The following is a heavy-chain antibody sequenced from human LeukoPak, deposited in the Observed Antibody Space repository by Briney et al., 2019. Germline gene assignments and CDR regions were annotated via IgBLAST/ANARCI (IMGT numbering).Heavy chain of an antibody. J-gene: IGHJ5*02. Sequence: SETLSLTCTVSSGSISSYYWSWIRQPPGKGLEWIGYIYTSGSTNYNPSLKSRVTISVDTSKNQFFLKLSSVTAADTAVYYCARLRYFDSSGYYPTWGQGTLVTVSS. V-gene: IGHV4-4*09. CDR2: IYTSGST. CDR3: ARLRYFDSSGYYPT. CDR1: SGSISSYY. D-gene: IGHD3-22*01.